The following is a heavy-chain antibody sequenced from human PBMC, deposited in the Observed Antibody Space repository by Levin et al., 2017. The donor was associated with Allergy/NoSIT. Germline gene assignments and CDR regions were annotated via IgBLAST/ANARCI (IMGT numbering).Heavy chain of an antibody. Sequence: GGSLRLSCAASGFTFRSYWMTWVRQAPGKGLERVANINQDGSEKYYLDSVKGRFTISRDNAKNSLYLQMNSLRAEDTAVYYCARWNYAFDYWGQGTLVTVSS. CDR2: INQDGSEK. CDR3: ARWNYAFDY. CDR1: GFTFRSYW. V-gene: IGHV3-7*01. J-gene: IGHJ4*02. D-gene: IGHD1-7*01.